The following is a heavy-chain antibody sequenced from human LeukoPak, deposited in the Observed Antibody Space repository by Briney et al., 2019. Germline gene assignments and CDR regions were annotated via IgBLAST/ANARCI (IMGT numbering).Heavy chain of an antibody. CDR2: INHSGST. Sequence: SETLSLTCAVYGGSFSGYYWSWIRQPPGKGLEWIGEINHSGSTNYNPSLKSRVTISVDTSKNQFSLKLSSVTATDTAVYYCARLVCGGGSCPAEFDYWGQGTLVTVSS. CDR1: GGSFSGYY. J-gene: IGHJ4*02. V-gene: IGHV4-34*01. CDR3: ARLVCGGGSCPAEFDY. D-gene: IGHD2-15*01.